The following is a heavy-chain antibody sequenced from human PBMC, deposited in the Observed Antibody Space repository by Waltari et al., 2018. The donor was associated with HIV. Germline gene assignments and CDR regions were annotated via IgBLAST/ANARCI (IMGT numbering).Heavy chain of an antibody. D-gene: IGHD6-6*01. CDR2: K. V-gene: IGHV3-30*02. J-gene: IGHJ6*02. Sequence: KYYADSVKGRFTISRDNSKNTLYLQMNSLRAEDTAVYYCAKDLARSASSIAARPGQSPIRIAAAFDYGMDVWGQGTTVTVSS. CDR3: AKDLARSASSIAARPGQSPIRIAAAFDYGMDV.